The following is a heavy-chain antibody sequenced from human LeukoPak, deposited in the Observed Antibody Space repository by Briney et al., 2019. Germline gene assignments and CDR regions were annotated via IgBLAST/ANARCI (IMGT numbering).Heavy chain of an antibody. D-gene: IGHD3-10*01. CDR1: GGSISTYL. V-gene: IGHV4-59*01. CDR2: IYNSGNT. Sequence: PSETLSLTCTVSGGSISTYLWSWIRQPPGKGLEGMGHIYNSGNTNYNPSLKSRVTISVDRSKNQFSLKLSSVTAADTAVYYCARTLSGSFYSDYWGQGTLVTVSS. CDR3: ARTLSGSFYSDY. J-gene: IGHJ4*02.